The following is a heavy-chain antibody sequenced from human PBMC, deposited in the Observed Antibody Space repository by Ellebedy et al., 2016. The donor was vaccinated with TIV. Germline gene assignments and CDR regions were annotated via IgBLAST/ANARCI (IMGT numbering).Heavy chain of an antibody. Sequence: GESLKISCVASGFTFDSYAMHWVRQAPGKGLEWVAVISYDANNKYYADSVKGRFTISRDNSKHTLYLQMNSLRADESAVFYCSKLDSYDVLTGEDYWGQGTLVTVSS. D-gene: IGHD3-9*01. CDR1: GFTFDSYA. J-gene: IGHJ4*02. V-gene: IGHV3-30*18. CDR2: ISYDANNK. CDR3: SKLDSYDVLTGEDY.